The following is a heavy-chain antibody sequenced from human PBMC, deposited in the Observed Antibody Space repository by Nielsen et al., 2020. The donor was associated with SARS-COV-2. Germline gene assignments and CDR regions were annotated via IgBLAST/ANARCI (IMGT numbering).Heavy chain of an antibody. CDR2: ISWNSGSI. CDR3: AKDRWGYSSGLVYY. CDR1: GFTFDDYA. J-gene: IGHJ4*02. D-gene: IGHD3-22*01. V-gene: IGHV3-9*01. Sequence: SLQISCAASGFTFDDYAMHWVRQAPGKGLEWVTGISWNSGSIGYEDSVKGRFTSSSDNDKNSLYLQMNSLRAEDTALYYCAKDRWGYSSGLVYYWGQGTLVTVSS.